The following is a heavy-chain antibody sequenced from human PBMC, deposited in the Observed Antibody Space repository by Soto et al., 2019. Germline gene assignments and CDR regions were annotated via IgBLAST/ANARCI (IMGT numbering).Heavy chain of an antibody. Sequence: QVRLAQSGAEVKSPGSSVRVSCKASVATFSTYGITWVRQAPRQGLEWVGAILPMFRKTNYAQKFQGRVTIIADKSPDTVYLDLSRLRSDDTAIYFCARVVQLGSNYGMDVWGQGTTVVVSS. D-gene: IGHD1-1*01. CDR1: VATFSTYG. J-gene: IGHJ6*02. CDR3: ARVVQLGSNYGMDV. CDR2: ILPMFRKT. V-gene: IGHV1-69*06.